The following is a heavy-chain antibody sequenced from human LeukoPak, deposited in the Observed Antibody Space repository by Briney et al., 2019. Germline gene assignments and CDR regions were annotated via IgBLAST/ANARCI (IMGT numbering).Heavy chain of an antibody. CDR2: ISAYNGNT. CDR3: ARRYSGSYHYYYYMDV. J-gene: IGHJ6*03. Sequence: ASVKVSCKASGYTFTSYGISWVRQAPEQGLEWMGWISAYNGNTNYAQKLQGRVAMTTDTSTSTAYMELRSLRSDDTAVYYCARRYSGSYHYYYYMDVWGKGTTVTVSS. D-gene: IGHD1-26*01. V-gene: IGHV1-18*01. CDR1: GYTFTSYG.